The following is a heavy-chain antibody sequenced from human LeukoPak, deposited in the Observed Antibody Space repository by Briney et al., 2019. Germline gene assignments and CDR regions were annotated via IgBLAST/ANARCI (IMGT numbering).Heavy chain of an antibody. CDR3: ARDYDRSVYSDS. V-gene: IGHV3-21*01. J-gene: IGHJ4*02. CDR2: ISSSGSYI. Sequence: PGGSLRLSCAASGFTFSSYAINWVRQAPGKGLEWVSSISSSGSYIYYADSVRGRFTISRDNAKNSLYLQMNSLRAEDTAVYYCARDYDRSVYSDSWGQGTLVTVSS. D-gene: IGHD3-22*01. CDR1: GFTFSSYA.